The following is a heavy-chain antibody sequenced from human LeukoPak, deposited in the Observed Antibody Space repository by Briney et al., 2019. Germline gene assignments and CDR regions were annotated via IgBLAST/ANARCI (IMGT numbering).Heavy chain of an antibody. Sequence: SSETLSLTCAVYGGSFSGYYWSWIRQPPGKGLEWIGEINHSGSTNYNPSLKSRVTISVDTSKNQFSLKLSSVTAADTAVYYCAAAALGSGWYGVDYWGQGTLVTVSS. J-gene: IGHJ4*02. D-gene: IGHD6-19*01. CDR1: GGSFSGYY. CDR2: INHSGST. CDR3: AAAALGSGWYGVDY. V-gene: IGHV4-34*01.